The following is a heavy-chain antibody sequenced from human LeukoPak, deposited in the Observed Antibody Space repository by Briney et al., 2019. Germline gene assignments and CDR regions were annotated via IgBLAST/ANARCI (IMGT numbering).Heavy chain of an antibody. V-gene: IGHV4-59*01. CDR2: IYYSGST. CDR3: ARVGYYYDSSGYYIRDAFDI. D-gene: IGHD3-22*01. CDR1: GGSISSYY. J-gene: IGHJ3*02. Sequence: SETLSLTCTVSGGSISSYYWSWIRQPPGKGLEWIGYIYYSGSTNYNPSLKSRVTISVDTSKNQFSLKLSSVTAADTAVYYCARVGYYYDSSGYYIRDAFDIWGQGTMVTVS.